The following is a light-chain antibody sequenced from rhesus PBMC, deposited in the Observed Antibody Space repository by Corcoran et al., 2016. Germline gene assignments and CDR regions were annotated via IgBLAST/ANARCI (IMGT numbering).Light chain of an antibody. CDR2: AAS. CDR1: QGISNW. J-gene: IGKJ2*01. V-gene: IGKV1-33*02. CDR3: QRQNSNPYS. Sequence: DIQMTQSPSSLSASVGDRVTITCQASQGISNWSAWYQQKPGKAPKLLIHAASRLQSGVPSRFSGRGAGTELTLTISSLQPEDFATCDCQRQNSNPYSFGRGTKVEIK.